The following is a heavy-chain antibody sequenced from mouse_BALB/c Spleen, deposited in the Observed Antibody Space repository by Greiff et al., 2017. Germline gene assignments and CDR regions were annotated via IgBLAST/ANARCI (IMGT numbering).Heavy chain of an antibody. CDR1: GYTFTSYW. Sequence: QVQLQQSGAELVKPGAPVKLSCKASGYTFTSYWMNWVKQRPGRGLEWIGRIDPSDSETHYNQKFKDKATLTVDKSSSTAYIQLSSLTSEDSAVYYCARREVRRGYYYAMDYWGQGTSVTVSS. J-gene: IGHJ4*01. D-gene: IGHD2-14*01. V-gene: IGHV1-69*02. CDR3: ARREVRRGYYYAMDY. CDR2: IDPSDSET.